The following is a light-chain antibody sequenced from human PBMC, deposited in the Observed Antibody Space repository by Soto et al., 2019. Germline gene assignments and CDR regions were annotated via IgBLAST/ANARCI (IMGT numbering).Light chain of an antibody. CDR3: QQYSSYWP. V-gene: IGKV1-5*03. Sequence: IQATQCTSTLPACVRDRVTITCRASQSISTWSAWYQQKPGKAPNLLIYKASYLASGVPSRFSGGGSGTEFTLTISSLQPDDFATYYCQQYSSYWPFGQGPKVDI. J-gene: IGKJ1*01. CDR2: KAS. CDR1: QSISTW.